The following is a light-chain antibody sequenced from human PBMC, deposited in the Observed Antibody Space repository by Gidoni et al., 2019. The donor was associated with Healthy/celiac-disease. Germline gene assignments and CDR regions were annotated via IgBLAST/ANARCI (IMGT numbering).Light chain of an antibody. CDR1: TGAVTSGHY. V-gene: IGLV7-46*01. CDR3: LLSYSGARSYV. J-gene: IGLJ1*01. Sequence: QAVVTLEPSLTVSPGGTVTLTCGSSTGAVTSGHYPYWFQQKPGQALRTLIYDTSNKHSWTPARFSGSLLGGKAALTLSGAQPEDEAEYYCLLSYSGARSYVFGTGTKVTVL. CDR2: DTS.